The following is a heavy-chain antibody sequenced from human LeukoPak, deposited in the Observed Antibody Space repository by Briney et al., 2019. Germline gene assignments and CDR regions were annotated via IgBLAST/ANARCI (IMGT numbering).Heavy chain of an antibody. Sequence: ASVKVSFKASGYTFTGYFMHWVRQAPGQGLEWMGWINPNSGGTNYAQKVQGRVTITRDTSISKAYMELSRVRSDDTAVYYCARGDILTGYYYFDYWGQGTLVTVSS. CDR1: GYTFTGYF. V-gene: IGHV1-2*02. D-gene: IGHD3-9*01. CDR2: INPNSGGT. J-gene: IGHJ4*02. CDR3: ARGDILTGYYYFDY.